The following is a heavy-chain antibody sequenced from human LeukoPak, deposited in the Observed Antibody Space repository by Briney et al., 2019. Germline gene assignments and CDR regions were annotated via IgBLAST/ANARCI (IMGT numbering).Heavy chain of an antibody. V-gene: IGHV4-34*01. Sequence: SETLSLTCTVSGGSISSYYWSWIRQPPGKGLEWIGEINHSGSTNYNPSLKSRVTISVDTSKNRFSLKLSSVTAADTAVYYCARVIAARIYYYYYYMDVWGKGTTVTVSS. CDR3: ARVIAARIYYYYYYMDV. D-gene: IGHD6-6*01. CDR1: GGSISSYY. CDR2: INHSGST. J-gene: IGHJ6*03.